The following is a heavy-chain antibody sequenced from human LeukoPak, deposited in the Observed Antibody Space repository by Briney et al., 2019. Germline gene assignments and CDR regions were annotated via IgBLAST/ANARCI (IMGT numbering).Heavy chain of an antibody. CDR1: GFSFSTYS. V-gene: IGHV3-23*01. J-gene: IGHJ6*02. Sequence: GGSLRLSCAASGFSFSTYSFSWVRQAPGKGREWVSGISASGGDTFYADSVKGRFTISRDNSKNTLYLQMNSLRAEDTAVYYCAKGTTANYYYYYGMDVWGQGTTVTVSS. CDR3: AKGTTANYYYYYGMDV. CDR2: ISASGGDT. D-gene: IGHD4-11*01.